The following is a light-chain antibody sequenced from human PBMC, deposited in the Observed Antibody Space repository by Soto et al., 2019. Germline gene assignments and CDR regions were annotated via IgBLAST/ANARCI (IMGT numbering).Light chain of an antibody. CDR2: DVN. J-gene: IGLJ1*01. CDR3: CSYSATNTFL. V-gene: IGLV2-11*01. Sequence: QSALTQPRSVSGSPGQSVTVSCTGTSSDIGDYSYVSWYQQHPGKAPQLMIYDVNKRPSGVPDRFSGSKSGNAASLTISGLQTEDEADYYCCSYSATNTFLFGSGTKVTVL. CDR1: SSDIGDYSY.